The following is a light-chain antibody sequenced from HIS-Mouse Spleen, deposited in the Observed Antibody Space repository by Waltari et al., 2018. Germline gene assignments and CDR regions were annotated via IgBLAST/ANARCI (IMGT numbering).Light chain of an antibody. CDR2: EGS. CDR3: CSYAGSSTWV. J-gene: IGLJ3*02. V-gene: IGLV2-23*01. Sequence: QSALTQPASVSGSPGQSITISCTGTRSDVGSYNLVPWYQQHPGKAPKIMIYEGSKRPSGVSNRFSGSKSGNTASLTISGLQAEDEADYYCCSYAGSSTWVFGGGTKLTVL. CDR1: RSDVGSYNL.